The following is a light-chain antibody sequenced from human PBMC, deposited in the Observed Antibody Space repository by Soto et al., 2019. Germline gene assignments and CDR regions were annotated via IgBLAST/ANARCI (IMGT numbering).Light chain of an antibody. CDR1: SSDVGGYNY. CDR3: SSYTSSSTLV. CDR2: DVS. V-gene: IGLV2-14*01. J-gene: IGLJ2*01. Sequence: QSVLTQPASVSGSPGQSITSSWTGTSSDVGGYNYVSWYQQHPGKAPKLMIYDVSNRPSGVSNRFSGSKSGNTASLTISGLQAEDEADYYCSSYTSSSTLVFGGGTKLTVL.